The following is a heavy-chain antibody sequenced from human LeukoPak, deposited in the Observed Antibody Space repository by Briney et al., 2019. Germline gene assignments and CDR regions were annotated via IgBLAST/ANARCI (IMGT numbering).Heavy chain of an antibody. CDR3: ARDLWIAAAGTIPGS. V-gene: IGHV4-4*02. CDR1: GGSISSSNW. Sequence: SETLSLTCAVSGGSISSSNWWSWVRQPPGKGLEWIGEIYHSGSTNYNPSLKSRVTISVDKSKNQFSLKLSSVTAADTAVYYCARDLWIAAAGTIPGSWGQGTLVTVSS. CDR2: IYHSGST. D-gene: IGHD6-13*01. J-gene: IGHJ4*02.